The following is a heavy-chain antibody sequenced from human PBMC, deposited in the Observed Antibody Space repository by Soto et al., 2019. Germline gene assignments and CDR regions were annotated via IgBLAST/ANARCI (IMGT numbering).Heavy chain of an antibody. CDR2: ISYDGKQT. D-gene: IGHD3-10*01. CDR1: VVTFKDYG. V-gene: IGHV3-30*03. Sequence: PGGSLRLSCGAPVVTFKDYGMHWVRQAPGKGLEWVAAISYDGKQTYYADSVKGRFTISKDKSKRTLFLQMNSLRVDDTAVYYCARDGRGSNWYFDLWGRGTLVTVSS. J-gene: IGHJ2*01. CDR3: ARDGRGSNWYFDL.